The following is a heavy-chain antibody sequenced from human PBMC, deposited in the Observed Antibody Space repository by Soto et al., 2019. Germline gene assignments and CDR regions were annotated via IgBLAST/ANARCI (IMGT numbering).Heavy chain of an antibody. CDR2: IYPGDSDT. D-gene: IGHD3-10*01. CDR1: GYSFTSYW. J-gene: IGHJ6*02. Sequence: GESLKISCKGSGYSFTSYWIGWVRQMPGKGLEWMGIIYPGDSDTRYSPSFQGQVTISADKSISTAYLQWSSLKASDTAMYYCARHIGPYYYGPGSPSPYYGMDVWGQGTTVTVSS. V-gene: IGHV5-51*01. CDR3: ARHIGPYYYGPGSPSPYYGMDV.